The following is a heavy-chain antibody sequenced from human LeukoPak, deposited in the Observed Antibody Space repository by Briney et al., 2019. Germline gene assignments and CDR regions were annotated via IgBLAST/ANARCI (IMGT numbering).Heavy chain of an antibody. D-gene: IGHD3-3*01. V-gene: IGHV4-59*01. Sequence: SETLSLTCTVSGGSISSYYWNWIRQPPGKGLEWIGYIYYSGSTNYNPSLKSRVTISVDTSKNQFSLKLSSVTAADTAVYYCARSEYYDFWSGYSPPGNWFDPWGQGTLVTVSS. CDR3: ARSEYYDFWSGYSPPGNWFDP. J-gene: IGHJ5*02. CDR1: GGSISSYY. CDR2: IYYSGST.